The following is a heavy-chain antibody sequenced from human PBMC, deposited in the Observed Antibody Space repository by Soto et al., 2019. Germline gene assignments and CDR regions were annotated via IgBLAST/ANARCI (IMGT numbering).Heavy chain of an antibody. Sequence: EVQLLESGGGLVQPGGSLRLSCAASGFTFSSYAMSWVRQAPGKGLEWVSAISGSGGSTYYADSVTGRFTISRDKSKNTLYLQMNRLRAEDTGVYYCAKDRSTPPRRRTSCWYGSDYWGQGTLVTVSS. V-gene: IGHV3-23*01. D-gene: IGHD6-13*01. J-gene: IGHJ4*02. CDR1: GFTFSSYA. CDR2: ISGSGGST. CDR3: AKDRSTPPRRRTSCWYGSDY.